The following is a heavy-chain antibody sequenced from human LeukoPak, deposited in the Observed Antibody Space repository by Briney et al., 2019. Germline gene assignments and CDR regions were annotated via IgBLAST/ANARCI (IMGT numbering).Heavy chain of an antibody. V-gene: IGHV3-9*01. Sequence: GRSLRLSCAASGFTFDDYAMHWVRQAPGKGLEWVSGISWNSGSIGYADSMKGRFTISRDNAKNSLYLQMNSLRAEDTALYYCAKEDYYYMDVWGKGTTVTVSS. CDR2: ISWNSGSI. J-gene: IGHJ6*03. CDR3: AKEDYYYMDV. CDR1: GFTFDDYA.